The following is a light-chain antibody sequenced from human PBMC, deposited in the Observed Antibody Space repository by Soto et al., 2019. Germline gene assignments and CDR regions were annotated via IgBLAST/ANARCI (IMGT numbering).Light chain of an antibody. Sequence: IHMTQSPSTLSASVGDIVTITCRASHSISSWLAWYQQKPGKAPKLLIYAASSLQSGVPSRFSGSGSGTDFTLTISSLQPEDFATYYCHQSYSTPFTVGGGTKVDIK. CDR3: HQSYSTPFT. V-gene: IGKV1-39*01. CDR2: AAS. J-gene: IGKJ4*01. CDR1: HSISSW.